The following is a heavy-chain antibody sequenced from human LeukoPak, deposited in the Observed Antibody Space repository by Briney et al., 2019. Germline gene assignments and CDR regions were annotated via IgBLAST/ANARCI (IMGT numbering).Heavy chain of an antibody. D-gene: IGHD6-19*01. CDR3: ARAVAGTFDY. Sequence: SETLSLTCTVSGGSISSYYWSWIRQPPGKGLEWIGYIYYSGSTNYNPSLKSRVTMSVDTSKNQFSLKLNSVTAADTAVYYCARAVAGTFDYWGQGTLVTVSS. CDR1: GGSISSYY. V-gene: IGHV4-59*01. CDR2: IYYSGST. J-gene: IGHJ4*02.